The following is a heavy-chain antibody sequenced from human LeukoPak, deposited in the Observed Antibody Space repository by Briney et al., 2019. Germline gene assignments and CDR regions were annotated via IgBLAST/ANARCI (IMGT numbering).Heavy chain of an antibody. V-gene: IGHV1-69*01. J-gene: IGHJ4*02. CDR2: IIPIFGTA. Sequence: SVKVSCTASGGTFSSYAISWMRQAPGQGLEWMGGIIPIFGTANYAQKFQGRVTITADESTSTAYMELSSLRSEDTAVYYCARDRRAVATITLRYWGQGTLVTVSS. CDR1: GGTFSSYA. CDR3: ARDRRAVATITLRY. D-gene: IGHD5-24*01.